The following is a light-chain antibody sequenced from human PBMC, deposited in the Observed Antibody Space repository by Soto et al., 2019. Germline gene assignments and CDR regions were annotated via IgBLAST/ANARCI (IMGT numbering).Light chain of an antibody. CDR3: ATWDDSRGV. J-gene: IGLJ3*02. V-gene: IGLV1-44*01. CDR2: SDN. Sequence: QSVLTQLPSTSGTPGQRVTISCSGSSSNIASNTVNWYQQVPGTAPKLLIYSDNQRPSGVPDRFSGSKSGTSASLAISGLQSEDEADYFCATWDDSRGVFGGGTKLTVL. CDR1: SSNIASNT.